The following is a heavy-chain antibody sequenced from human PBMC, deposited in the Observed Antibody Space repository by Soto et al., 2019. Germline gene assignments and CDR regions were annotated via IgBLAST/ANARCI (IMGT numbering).Heavy chain of an antibody. CDR2: IKQDGSEK. CDR1: VFTFSSYW. V-gene: IGHV3-7*03. CDR3: ARDHQPRGWYYDSSGCFEY. Sequence: WWSLRLSCLVSVFTFSSYWMSWFRQAPGKGLEWVASIKQDGSEKYYVDSVKGRFTISRDNAKSSLYLQMNSLRAEDTAVYYCARDHQPRGWYYDSSGCFEYWGQGTQVTVSS. D-gene: IGHD3-22*01. J-gene: IGHJ4*02.